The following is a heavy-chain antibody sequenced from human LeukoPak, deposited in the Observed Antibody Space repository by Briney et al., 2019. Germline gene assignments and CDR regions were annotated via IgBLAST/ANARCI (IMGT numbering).Heavy chain of an antibody. CDR2: MNPNSGNT. J-gene: IGHJ4*02. D-gene: IGHD3-3*01. V-gene: IGHV1-8*01. CDR1: GYTFSSYD. Sequence: GASVKVSCKASGYTFSSYDINWVRQATGQGLEWMGWMNPNSGNTRYAQKFQGRVTMTRNTSISTGYMELGSLRSEDTAVYYCARVRSTIFGVAQMYYFDYWGQGTLVTVSS. CDR3: ARVRSTIFGVAQMYYFDY.